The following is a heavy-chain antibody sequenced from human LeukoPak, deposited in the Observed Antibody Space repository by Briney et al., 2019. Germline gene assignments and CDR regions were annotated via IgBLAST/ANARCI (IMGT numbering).Heavy chain of an antibody. CDR3: ARPREERGYYYFDY. D-gene: IGHD3-22*01. Sequence: ASVKVSCKASGYTFTGYYMHWVRQAPGQGLEWMGRINPNSGGTNYAQKFQGRVTMTRDTSISTAYMELSRLRSEDTAVYYCARPREERGYYYFDYWGQGTLVTVSS. V-gene: IGHV1-2*06. CDR2: INPNSGGT. J-gene: IGHJ4*02. CDR1: GYTFTGYY.